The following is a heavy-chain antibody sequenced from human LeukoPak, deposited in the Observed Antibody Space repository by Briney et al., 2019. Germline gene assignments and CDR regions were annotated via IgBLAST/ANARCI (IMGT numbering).Heavy chain of an antibody. J-gene: IGHJ4*02. CDR2: INSDGSSI. V-gene: IGHV3-74*03. CDR1: GFTFSSYW. CDR3: AREGRVSGYDFDC. D-gene: IGHD5-12*01. Sequence: GSLRLSCAASGFTFSSYWMHWVRQAPGKGLVWVSRINSDGSSITYADSVKGRFTISRDNAKNTLYLQMNSQRVEDTAVYYCAREGRVSGYDFDCWGQGTLVTVSS.